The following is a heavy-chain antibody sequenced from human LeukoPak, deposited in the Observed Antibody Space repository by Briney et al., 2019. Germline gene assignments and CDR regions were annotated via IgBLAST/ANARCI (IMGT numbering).Heavy chain of an antibody. J-gene: IGHJ4*02. CDR3: AKAYRKVATIERDY. D-gene: IGHD5-24*01. V-gene: IGHV3-23*01. CDR1: GFTFSSYA. CDR2: ISGSGGST. Sequence: GGSLRLSCAASGFTFSSYAMSWVRQAPGKGLEWVSAISGSGGSTYYADSVKGRSTISRDNSKNTLYLQMNSLRAEDTAVYYCAKAYRKVATIERDYWGQGTLVTVSS.